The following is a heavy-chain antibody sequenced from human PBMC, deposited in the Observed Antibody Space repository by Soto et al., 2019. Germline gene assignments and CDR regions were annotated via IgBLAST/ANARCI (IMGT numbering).Heavy chain of an antibody. CDR2: MSHSGGT. Sequence: EQLQQWGAGLLKPSETLSLTCAVFGGSVNSGNYYWSWIRQPPGKGLEWIGEMSHSGGTHFNPSLKSRVTISVDTSKNQFSLKMSSVTAADTALYYCARVEWGTATTVVDAFDIWGPGTMVTVSS. CDR3: ARVEWGTATTVVDAFDI. D-gene: IGHD1-1*01. J-gene: IGHJ3*02. V-gene: IGHV4-34*01. CDR1: GGSVNSGNYY.